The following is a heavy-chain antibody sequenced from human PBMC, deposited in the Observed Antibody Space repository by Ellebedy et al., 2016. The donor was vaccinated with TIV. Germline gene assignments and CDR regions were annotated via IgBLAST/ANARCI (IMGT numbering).Heavy chain of an antibody. CDR1: GFSFRSYW. D-gene: IGHD4-17*01. V-gene: IGHV3-7*01. J-gene: IGHJ5*02. CDR3: ARRGSYGDYAVQVNTWFDT. Sequence: GESLKISCIASGFSFRSYWMSWVRQAPGKGLEWVANLRQEGDADYYVDSVKGRFTISRDNAKNSPYLQMNGLRAEDTAVYYCARRGSYGDYAVQVNTWFDTWGQGTLVTVSS. CDR2: LRQEGDAD.